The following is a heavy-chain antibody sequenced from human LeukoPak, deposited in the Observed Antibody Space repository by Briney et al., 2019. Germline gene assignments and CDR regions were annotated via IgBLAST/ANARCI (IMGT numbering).Heavy chain of an antibody. CDR1: GGSITNYF. Sequence: PSETLSLTCTVSGGSITNYFWSWIRQSPGKGLEWIGYTHYSGSTNYNPSLKSRVTVSADTSKNQFSLKLSSVTAADTAMYYCARCDPYYFDHWGQGTLVTVSS. D-gene: IGHD2-21*02. V-gene: IGHV4-59*08. CDR3: ARCDPYYFDH. J-gene: IGHJ4*02. CDR2: THYSGST.